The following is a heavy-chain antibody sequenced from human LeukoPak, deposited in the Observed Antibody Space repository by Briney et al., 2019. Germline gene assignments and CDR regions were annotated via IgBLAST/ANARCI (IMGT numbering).Heavy chain of an antibody. Sequence: SVEVSCKASGGTFSSYAISWVRQAPGQGLEWMGRIIPTFGIANYAQKFQGRVTITADKSTSTAYMELSSLRSEDTAVYYCARAPDTDYFDYWGQGTLVTVSS. V-gene: IGHV1-69*04. CDR1: GGTFSSYA. CDR3: ARAPDTDYFDY. J-gene: IGHJ4*02. CDR2: IIPTFGIA.